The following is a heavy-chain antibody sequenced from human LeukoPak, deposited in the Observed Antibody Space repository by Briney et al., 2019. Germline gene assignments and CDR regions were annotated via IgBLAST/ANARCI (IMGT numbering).Heavy chain of an antibody. Sequence: ASVKVSCKASGYTFISYYMHWVRQAPGQGLGWMGIINPSGGSTSYAQKFQGRVTMTRDTSSSTVYMELSSLRSEDTAVYYCARTQQLGFFDYWGQGTLVTVSA. J-gene: IGHJ4*02. CDR2: INPSGGST. V-gene: IGHV1-46*01. CDR1: GYTFISYY. CDR3: ARTQQLGFFDY. D-gene: IGHD6-13*01.